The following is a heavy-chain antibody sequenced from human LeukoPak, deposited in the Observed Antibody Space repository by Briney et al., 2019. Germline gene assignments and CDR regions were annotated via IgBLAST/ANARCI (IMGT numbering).Heavy chain of an antibody. D-gene: IGHD2-15*01. CDR1: GGSLSGYY. V-gene: IGHV4-34*01. Sequence: SETLSLTCAVYGGSLSGYYWSWIRQPPGKGLEWIGEINHSGSTNYNPSLKSRVTISVDTSKNQFSLKLSSVTAADTTVYYCARLRRDKLDYWGQGTLVTVSS. J-gene: IGHJ4*02. CDR2: INHSGST. CDR3: ARLRRDKLDY.